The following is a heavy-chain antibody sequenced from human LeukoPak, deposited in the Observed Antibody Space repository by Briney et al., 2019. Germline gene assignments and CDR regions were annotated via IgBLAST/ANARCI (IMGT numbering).Heavy chain of an antibody. D-gene: IGHD3-10*01. J-gene: IGHJ4*02. CDR1: GFTVSSNY. Sequence: GGSLRLSCAASGFTVSSNYMSWVRQAPGKGLEWISVIYSGGSTYYADSVKGRFTISRDNSKNTLYIQMNSLRAEDTAVYYCAREVVRGVIDYWGQGTLVTVSS. V-gene: IGHV3-53*01. CDR3: AREVVRGVIDY. CDR2: IYSGGST.